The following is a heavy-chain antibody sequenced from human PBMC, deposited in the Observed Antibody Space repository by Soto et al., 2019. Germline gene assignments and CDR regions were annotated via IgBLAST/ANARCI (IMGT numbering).Heavy chain of an antibody. J-gene: IGHJ5*02. Sequence: QLQLQESGSGLVKPSQTLSLTCAVSGGSISSGGYAWSWIRQPPGKGLEWIGYIYHSGSTYYNPSLKSRVTISVDRFNNQFSLKLSSVPAAYTAVYYYARYSSSWWFVPWGQGTLVTVSS. D-gene: IGHD6-6*01. CDR3: ARYSSSWWFVP. V-gene: IGHV4-30-2*01. CDR2: IYHSGST. CDR1: GGSISSGGYA.